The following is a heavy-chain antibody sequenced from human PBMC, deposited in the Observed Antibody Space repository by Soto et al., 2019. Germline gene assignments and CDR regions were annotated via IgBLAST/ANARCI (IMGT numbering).Heavy chain of an antibody. Sequence: VGSLRLSCAASGFKFSNYAMSWVRQAPGKWLEWVSLISATGGGTYYADSVKGRFTISRDNSHNTLYLQVHSLTAEDTAVDYFAKDRRAWGNSAFHCDSWGQGXQFTVYS. CDR1: GFKFSNYA. D-gene: IGHD7-27*01. V-gene: IGHV3-23*01. CDR2: ISATGGGT. CDR3: AKDRRAWGNSAFHCDS. J-gene: IGHJ5*01.